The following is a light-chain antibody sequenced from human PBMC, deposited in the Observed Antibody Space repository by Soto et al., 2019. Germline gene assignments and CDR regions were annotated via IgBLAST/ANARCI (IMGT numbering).Light chain of an antibody. V-gene: IGKV3-20*01. J-gene: IGKJ2*01. CDR1: QSVSDRY. Sequence: EIGLRQSPGTVSLSPGERGTLSCRASQSVSDRYLAWYQHKPGHTPRLLIYDASTRATAVPDRFSGGGSGTDFTLTISSLEPEDFAVYYCQQYGTSPYAFGQGTKLEIK. CDR3: QQYGTSPYA. CDR2: DAS.